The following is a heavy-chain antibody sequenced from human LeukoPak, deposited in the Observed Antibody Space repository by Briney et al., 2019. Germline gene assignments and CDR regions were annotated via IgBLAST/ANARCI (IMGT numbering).Heavy chain of an antibody. V-gene: IGHV4-4*07. Sequence: PSETLSLTCTVSGGSISANYWIWMRQSAGKGLEWIGRIYTSGSTNYNPSLKSRVTMSVDTSKNQFSLKLSSVTAADTAVYYCARDVSSWSLDYWGQGTLVTVSS. CDR3: ARDVSSWSLDY. D-gene: IGHD6-13*01. J-gene: IGHJ4*02. CDR2: IYTSGST. CDR1: GGSISANY.